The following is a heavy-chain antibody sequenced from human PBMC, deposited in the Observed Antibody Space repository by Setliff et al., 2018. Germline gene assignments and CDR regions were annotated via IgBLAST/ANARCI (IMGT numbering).Heavy chain of an antibody. D-gene: IGHD2-15*01. CDR3: AISGLSICSGGSCPNAFDI. CDR2: ISSYNDVT. V-gene: IGHV1-18*01. CDR1: GHIFSSYG. J-gene: IGHJ3*02. Sequence: ASVKVSCKASGHIFSSYGISWVRQAPGQGLEWMGWISSYNDVTNYEQRFQGRVTMTTDTSASAAYMELRGLRPDDTAIYYCAISGLSICSGGSCPNAFDIWGQGTLVTVSS.